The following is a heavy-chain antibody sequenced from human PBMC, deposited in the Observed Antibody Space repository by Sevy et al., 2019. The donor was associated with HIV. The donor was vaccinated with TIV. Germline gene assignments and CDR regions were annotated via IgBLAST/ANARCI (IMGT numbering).Heavy chain of an antibody. CDR3: AREGCTKPHDY. Sequence: GSLRLSCAASGFTFSKYSMSWVRQPPGKGLEWVSILSFGCGEINHADSVKGRFTISRDNSKNSLYLQMNNLRAEDTAVYYCAREGCTKPHDYWGQGTLVTVSS. J-gene: IGHJ4*02. CDR2: LSFGCGEI. D-gene: IGHD2-8*01. CDR1: GFTFSKYS. V-gene: IGHV3-23*01.